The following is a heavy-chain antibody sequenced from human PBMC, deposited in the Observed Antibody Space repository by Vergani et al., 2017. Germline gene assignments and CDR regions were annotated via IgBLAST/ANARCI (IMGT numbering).Heavy chain of an antibody. CDR3: IRIAAAGTGPDIDY. Sequence: QVQLVQSGAEVKKPGSSVKVSCKASGGTFSSYAISWVRQAPGQGLEWMGRIIPILGIANYAQKFQGRVTITADKSTSTAYMELSSLRSEDTAVYYCIRIAAAGTGPDIDYWAREPWSPSPQ. D-gene: IGHD6-13*01. V-gene: IGHV1-69*04. J-gene: IGHJ4*02. CDR2: IIPILGIA. CDR1: GGTFSSYA.